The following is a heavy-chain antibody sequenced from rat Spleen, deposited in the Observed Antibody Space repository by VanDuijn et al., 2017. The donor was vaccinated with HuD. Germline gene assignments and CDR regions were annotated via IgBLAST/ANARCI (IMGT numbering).Heavy chain of an antibody. CDR2: ISYDGSST. CDR3: TRDRGDNS. D-gene: IGHD1-10*01. CDR1: GFTFSDYN. Sequence: EVQLVESGGGLVQPGRSMKLSCAASGFTFSDYNMAWVRQAPKKGLEWVATISYDGSSTYYRDSVKGRFTISRDNAKSTLYLQMNSLRSEDTATYYCTRDRGDNSWGQGVMVTVSS. V-gene: IGHV5-7*01. J-gene: IGHJ2*01.